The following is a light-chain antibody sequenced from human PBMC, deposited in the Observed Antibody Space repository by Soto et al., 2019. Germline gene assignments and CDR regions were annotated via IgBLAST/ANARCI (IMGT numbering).Light chain of an antibody. CDR1: SSDVGGYNY. V-gene: IGLV2-14*01. J-gene: IGLJ3*02. CDR2: EVS. CDR3: SSYTRSSTRV. Sequence: QSALTQPASVSGSPGQSITISCTGTSSDVGGYNYVSWYQQHPGKAPKVMIYEVSNRPSGVSNRFSGSKSGNTASLTISGLQAEDEADYYCSSYTRSSTRVFGGGTKLT.